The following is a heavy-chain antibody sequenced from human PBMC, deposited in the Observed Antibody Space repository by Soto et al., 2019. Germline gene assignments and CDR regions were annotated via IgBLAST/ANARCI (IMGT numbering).Heavy chain of an antibody. CDR1: GFTFGNYG. J-gene: IGHJ4*02. V-gene: IGHV3-33*08. CDR3: ARGLQSLFDY. CDR2: IWFDGNKQ. Sequence: LRLSCGASGFTFGNYGMHWVRQAPGKGLEWVAVIWFDGNKQHYADSVKGRFTISRDNSKNTLYVQMTSLRAEDTAVYYCARGLQSLFDYWGQGTLVTVSS.